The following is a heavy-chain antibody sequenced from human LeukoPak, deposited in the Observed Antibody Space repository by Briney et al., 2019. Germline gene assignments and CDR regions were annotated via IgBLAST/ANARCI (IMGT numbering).Heavy chain of an antibody. CDR2: FYYSGST. CDR3: ATSPYYYGSGSYYKGSY. D-gene: IGHD3-10*01. CDR1: GGSISSGDYY. J-gene: IGHJ4*02. V-gene: IGHV4-30-4*01. Sequence: SETLSLTCTVSGGSISSGDYYWSWIRQPPGKGLEWIGNFYYSGSTYYNPSLKSRVSISVDTSKNQFSLKLSSVTAADTAVYYCATSPYYYGSGSYYKGSYWGQGTLVTVSS.